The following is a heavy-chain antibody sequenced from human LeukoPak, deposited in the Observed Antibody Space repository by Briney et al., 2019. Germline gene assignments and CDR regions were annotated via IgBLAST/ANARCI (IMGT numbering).Heavy chain of an antibody. V-gene: IGHV4-34*01. J-gene: IGHJ6*02. CDR3: ARNSPRERLLWFGESRSYYYYGMDV. CDR2: INHSGST. D-gene: IGHD3-10*01. CDR1: GGSFSGYY. Sequence: SGTLSLTCAVYGGSFSGYYWSWIRQPPGKGLEWIGEINHSGSTNYNPSLKSRVTISVDTSKNQFSLKLSSVTAADTAVYYCARNSPRERLLWFGESRSYYYYGMDVWGQGTTVTVSS.